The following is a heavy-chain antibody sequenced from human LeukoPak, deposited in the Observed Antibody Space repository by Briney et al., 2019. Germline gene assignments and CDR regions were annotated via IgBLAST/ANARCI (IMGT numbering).Heavy chain of an antibody. J-gene: IGHJ4*02. CDR3: ARDSWFSGYDSSGSYYFDY. CDR2: ISSSSSYI. D-gene: IGHD3-22*01. Sequence: GGSLRPSCAASGFTVNSNYMSWVRQAPGKGLEWVSSISSSSSYIYYADSVKGRFTISRDNAKNSLYLQMNSLRAEDTAVYYCARDSWFSGYDSSGSYYFDYWGQGTLVTVSS. V-gene: IGHV3-21*01. CDR1: GFTVNSNY.